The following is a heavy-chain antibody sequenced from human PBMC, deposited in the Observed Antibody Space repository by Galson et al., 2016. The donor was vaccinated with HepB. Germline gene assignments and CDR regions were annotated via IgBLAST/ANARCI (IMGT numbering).Heavy chain of an antibody. D-gene: IGHD3-16*01. V-gene: IGHV3-30*04. CDR3: ARPIAFGGINPDCNY. CDR1: GFNFNIYA. CDR2: ISYDGSSK. J-gene: IGHJ4*02. Sequence: SLRLSCAASGFNFNIYAMHWVRQAPGNGLEWVTIISYDGSSKYYADSVKGRFTVSRDNSNNTVFLQMNSLRAEDTAVYYCARPIAFGGINPDCNYWGQRTPVTVSS.